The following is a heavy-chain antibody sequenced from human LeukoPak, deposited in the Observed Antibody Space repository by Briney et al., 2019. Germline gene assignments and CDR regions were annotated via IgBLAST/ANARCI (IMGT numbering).Heavy chain of an antibody. Sequence: SETLSLTCTVSGDSITSSSYYWGWIRQPPGKGLEWLGTIYYRGTTYYNPSLKSRVTISVDTSKNQFSLRLNSVTAADTAVYYCAAIRGYSYGYYYYYMGVWGKGTTVTVSS. CDR3: AAIRGYSYGYYYYYMGV. D-gene: IGHD5-18*01. CDR2: IYYRGTT. J-gene: IGHJ6*03. V-gene: IGHV4-39*07. CDR1: GDSITSSSYY.